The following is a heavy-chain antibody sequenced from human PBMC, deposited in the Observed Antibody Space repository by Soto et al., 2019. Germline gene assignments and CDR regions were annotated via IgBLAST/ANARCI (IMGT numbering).Heavy chain of an antibody. CDR1: GYTFTGYY. CDR3: ARGSVGPTTDFDY. J-gene: IGHJ4*02. V-gene: IGHV1-2*04. D-gene: IGHD1-26*01. Sequence: ASVKVSCKASGYTFTGYYMHWVRQAPGQGLEWMGWINPNGGGRNYAQKFQGWVTMTRDTSISTAYMELSRLKSDDTAVYYCARGSVGPTTDFDYWGQGTLVTVSS. CDR2: INPNGGGR.